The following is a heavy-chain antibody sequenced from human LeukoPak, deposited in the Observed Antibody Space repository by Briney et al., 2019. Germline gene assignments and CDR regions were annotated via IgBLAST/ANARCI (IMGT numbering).Heavy chain of an antibody. CDR2: IYTSGST. V-gene: IGHV4-4*07. CDR3: ARADCSSTSCHRKYYFDY. J-gene: IGHJ4*02. CDR1: GGSISRYY. D-gene: IGHD2-2*02. Sequence: SETLSLTCTVSGGSISRYYWSWIRQPAGKGLEWIGRIYTSGSTNYNPSLKSRVTMSVDTSKNQFSLKLSSVTAADTAVYYCARADCSSTSCHRKYYFDYWGQGTLVTVSS.